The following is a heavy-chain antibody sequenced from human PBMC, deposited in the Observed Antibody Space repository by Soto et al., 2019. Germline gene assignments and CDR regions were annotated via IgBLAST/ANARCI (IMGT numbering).Heavy chain of an antibody. J-gene: IGHJ6*02. V-gene: IGHV3-7*01. CDR2: RNEDESEE. D-gene: IGHD2-8*01. CDR1: GFTLRRYW. Sequence: PGGSLRRSCTASGFTLRRYWMSWVRQAPGKGLEWVANRNEDESEEDYVDSVKGRFTSSRDNTQTSLYLQMYSLRAEDTAVYYCARDTRRSYTNGWGQIYYYYYGMDVWGQRTTVTLSS. CDR3: ARDTRRSYTNGWGQIYYYYYGMDV.